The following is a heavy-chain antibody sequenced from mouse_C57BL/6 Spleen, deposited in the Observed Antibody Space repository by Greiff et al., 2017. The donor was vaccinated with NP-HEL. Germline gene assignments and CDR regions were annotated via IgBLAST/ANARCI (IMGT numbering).Heavy chain of an antibody. V-gene: IGHV5-9-1*02. CDR1: GFTFSSYA. CDR3: TREYYDYEGFAY. Sequence: EVMLVESGEGLVKPGGSLKLSCAASGFTFSSYAMSWVRQTPEQRLEWVAYISSGGDYIYYADTVKGRFTISRDKARNTLYLQMSSLKSEDTAMYYCTREYYDYEGFAYWGQGTLVTVSA. J-gene: IGHJ3*01. D-gene: IGHD2-4*01. CDR2: ISSGGDYI.